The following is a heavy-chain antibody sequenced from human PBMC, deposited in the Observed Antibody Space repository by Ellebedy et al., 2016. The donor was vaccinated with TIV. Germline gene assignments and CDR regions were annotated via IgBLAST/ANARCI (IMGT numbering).Heavy chain of an antibody. CDR3: ARGGTYGDYDYYYYGMDV. Sequence: ASVKVSXKASGYTFTSYGISWVRQAPGQGLEWMGWISAYNGNTNYAQKLQGRVTMTTDTSTSTAYMELRSLRSDDTAVYYCARGGTYGDYDYYYYGMDVWGQGTTVTVSS. CDR1: GYTFTSYG. CDR2: ISAYNGNT. D-gene: IGHD4-17*01. J-gene: IGHJ6*02. V-gene: IGHV1-18*04.